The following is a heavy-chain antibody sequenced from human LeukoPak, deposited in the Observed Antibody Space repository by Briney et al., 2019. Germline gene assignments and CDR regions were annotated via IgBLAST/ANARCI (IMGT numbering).Heavy chain of an antibody. CDR3: AKNGYSTDSTF. D-gene: IGHD5-12*01. Sequence: PGGSLRLSCAASGFTFTNYAMSWVRQAPGKGLEWVSAIVGSGASTYYADSVKGRFTIPRDNSKNTVYLQMNSLRAEDTAVYFCAKNGYSTDSTFWGQGTLVTVSS. CDR2: IVGSGAST. J-gene: IGHJ4*02. V-gene: IGHV3-23*01. CDR1: GFTFTNYA.